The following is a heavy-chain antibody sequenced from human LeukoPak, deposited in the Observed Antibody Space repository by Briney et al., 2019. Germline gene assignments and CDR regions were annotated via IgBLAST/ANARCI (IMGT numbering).Heavy chain of an antibody. CDR3: ASYSSSSIADY. V-gene: IGHV3-33*01. CDR2: IWYDGSNK. D-gene: IGHD6-6*01. CDR1: GFTFSNYG. J-gene: IGHJ4*02. Sequence: GRSLRLSCAASGFTFSNYGMHWVRQAPGRGLEWVAVIWYDGSNKYYAGSVKGRFTISRDNSKNTLYLQMNSLRAEDTAVYYCASYSSSSIADYWGQGTLVTVSS.